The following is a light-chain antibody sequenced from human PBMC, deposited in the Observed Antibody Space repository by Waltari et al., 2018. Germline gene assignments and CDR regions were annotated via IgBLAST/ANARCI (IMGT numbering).Light chain of an antibody. V-gene: IGKV3-15*01. CDR3: QQYNNWPPGVT. CDR2: GAS. CDR1: QSVNSN. Sequence: EIVMTQSPATLSVSPGERATLSCRASQSVNSNLAWYQQKPGQAPRLLIYGASTRATGIPARVSGSGSGTEFTLTISSLQSEDFAVYFCQQYNNWPPGVTFGPGTKVDIK. J-gene: IGKJ3*01.